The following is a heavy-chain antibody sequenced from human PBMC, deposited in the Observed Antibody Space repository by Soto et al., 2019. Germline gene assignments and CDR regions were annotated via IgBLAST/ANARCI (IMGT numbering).Heavy chain of an antibody. CDR3: ARGIIGYCSGGSCYANWFDP. V-gene: IGHV4-34*01. D-gene: IGHD2-15*01. CDR2: INHSGST. CDR1: GGSFSGYY. J-gene: IGHJ5*02. Sequence: PSETLSLTCAVYGGSFSGYYWSWIRQPPGKGLEWIGEINHSGSTNYNPSLKSRVTISVDRSKNQFSLKLSSVTAADTAVYYCARGIIGYCSGGSCYANWFDPWGQGTLVTVSS.